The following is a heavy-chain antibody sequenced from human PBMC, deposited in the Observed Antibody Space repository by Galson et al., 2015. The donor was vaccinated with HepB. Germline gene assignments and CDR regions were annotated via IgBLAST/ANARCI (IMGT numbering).Heavy chain of an antibody. CDR3: ARPNGDYEAGAFDI. CDR1: GGSISSGGYS. J-gene: IGHJ3*02. D-gene: IGHD4-17*01. CDR2: IYYSGST. V-gene: IGHV4-31*03. Sequence: LSLTCTVSGGSISSGGYSWSWIRQHPGKGLEWIGYIYYSGSTYYNPSLKSRVTISVDTSKNQFSLKLSPVTAADTAVYYCARPNGDYEAGAFDIWGQGTMVTVSS.